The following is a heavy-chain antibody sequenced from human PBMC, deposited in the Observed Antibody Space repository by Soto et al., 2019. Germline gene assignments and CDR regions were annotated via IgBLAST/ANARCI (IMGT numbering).Heavy chain of an antibody. J-gene: IGHJ4*02. CDR1: GGSISSYY. Sequence: QVQLQESGPGLVKPSETLSLTCTVSGGSISSYYWSWIRQPPGKGLEWIGYIYYSGSTNYTPSLKSRVTISVDTSKNQFSLKLSSVTAADTAVYYCARRYGGSIDSWGQGTLVTVSS. D-gene: IGHD2-15*01. CDR2: IYYSGST. V-gene: IGHV4-59*08. CDR3: ARRYGGSIDS.